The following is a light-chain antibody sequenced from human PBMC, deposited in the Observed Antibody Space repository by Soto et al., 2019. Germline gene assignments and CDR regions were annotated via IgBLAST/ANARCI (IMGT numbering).Light chain of an antibody. J-gene: IGKJ2*01. Sequence: EIVMTQSPATISLSPGDRAALSCRARQSVGTNLAWYQQKPGQAPTLLIYDASTRATRLPDRFSGSGSGTEFSLTITSLQSEDFAIYYCQQYNNWPPDFTFGQGTKVDIK. CDR3: QQYNNWPPDFT. CDR1: QSVGTN. CDR2: DAS. V-gene: IGKV3-15*01.